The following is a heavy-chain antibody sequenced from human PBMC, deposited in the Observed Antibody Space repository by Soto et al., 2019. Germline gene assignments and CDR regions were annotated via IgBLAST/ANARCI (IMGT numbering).Heavy chain of an antibody. CDR2: TDYSGNT. J-gene: IGHJ4*02. V-gene: IGHV4-59*08. CDR1: SDSISSYY. Sequence: QVQLQESGPGLVRPSETLSLTCTVSSDSISSYYWIWIRQSPGKGLEWIGYTDYSGNTNYNPSLKSRVTISGDTSKNQFSLRLSPGTAADTAVYYCARAVGDPLYYLDYWGQGTLVTVSS. D-gene: IGHD6-19*01. CDR3: ARAVGDPLYYLDY.